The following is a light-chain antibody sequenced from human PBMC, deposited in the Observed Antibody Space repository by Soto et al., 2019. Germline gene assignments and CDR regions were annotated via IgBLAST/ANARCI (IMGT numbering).Light chain of an antibody. Sequence: DIQMTQSPSSLSASVGDRVTITCRASQSISNYLNWYQQRPGKAPQLLIYAASTLQSGVPSMFSGSGSGTDFTLTINSLQPEDFATYCCQQSDSTPYTFGQGTKLEIK. V-gene: IGKV1-39*01. CDR1: QSISNY. CDR3: QQSDSTPYT. CDR2: AAS. J-gene: IGKJ2*01.